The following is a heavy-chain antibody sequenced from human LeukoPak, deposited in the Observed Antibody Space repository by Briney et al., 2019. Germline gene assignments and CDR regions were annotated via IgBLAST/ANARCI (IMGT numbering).Heavy chain of an antibody. CDR1: GGSISSSSYY. CDR3: ARDYGSGSYYSLLDY. D-gene: IGHD3-10*01. CDR2: IYYSGST. V-gene: IGHV4-39*07. J-gene: IGHJ4*02. Sequence: SETLSLTCTVSGGSISSSSYYWGWIRQPPGRGLEWIGSIYYSGSTYYNPSLKSRVTISVDTSKNQFSLKLSSVTAADTAVYYCARDYGSGSYYSLLDYWGQGTLVTVSS.